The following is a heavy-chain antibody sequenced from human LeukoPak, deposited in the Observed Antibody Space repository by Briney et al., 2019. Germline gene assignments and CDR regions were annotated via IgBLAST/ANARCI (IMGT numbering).Heavy chain of an antibody. D-gene: IGHD3-22*01. CDR2: IYHSGST. CDR3: ARVQIVVALAYMDV. Sequence: SETLSLTCTVSGYSISSDYFWAWIRQPPGKGLEWIGSIYHSGSTYYNPSHKSRGAISVDTSKNQFSLKLSSLTAADTAVYLCARVQIVVALAYMDVWGKRTTVTGSS. CDR1: GYSISSDYF. V-gene: IGHV4-38-2*02. J-gene: IGHJ6*03.